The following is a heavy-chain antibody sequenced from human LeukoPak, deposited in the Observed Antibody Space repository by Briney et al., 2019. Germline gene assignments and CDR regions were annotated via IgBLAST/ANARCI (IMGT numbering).Heavy chain of an antibody. V-gene: IGHV3-30*03. CDR2: ISYDGSNK. CDR3: ARESIGFFDY. CDR1: EFTFNTYG. Sequence: GGSLRLSCAASEFTFNTYGMHWVRQAPGKGLEWVAVISYDGSNKYYADSVKGRFTISRDNSKNTLYLQMNSLRPEDTAVYYCARESIGFFDYLGQGTLVTVSS. J-gene: IGHJ4*02. D-gene: IGHD3-3*02.